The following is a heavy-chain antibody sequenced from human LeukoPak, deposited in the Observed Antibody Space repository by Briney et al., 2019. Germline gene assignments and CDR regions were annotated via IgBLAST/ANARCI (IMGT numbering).Heavy chain of an antibody. Sequence: SQTLSLTCAVSGGSISNGDYYWSWIRQPPGKGLQWIGYIYYSGSTYYNPSLKSRVTISLDTSKNQFSLKLSSVTAADTAVYYCARLNYYGSGSYYNAGLDYWGQGTLVTVSS. CDR1: GGSISNGDYY. D-gene: IGHD3-10*01. CDR2: IYYSGST. V-gene: IGHV4-30-4*01. J-gene: IGHJ4*02. CDR3: ARLNYYGSGSYYNAGLDY.